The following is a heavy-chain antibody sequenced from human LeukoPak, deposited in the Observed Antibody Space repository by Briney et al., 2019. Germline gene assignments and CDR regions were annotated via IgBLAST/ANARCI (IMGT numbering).Heavy chain of an antibody. V-gene: IGHV3-30*02. D-gene: IGHD3-3*01. CDR1: GFTFSSYG. J-gene: IGHJ5*02. CDR3: AKTYYDFWSGYRPFDP. Sequence: PGGSLRLSCAASGFTFSSYGMHWVRQAPGKGLEWVAFIRYDGSNKYYADSVKGRFTISRDNSKSTLYLQMNSLRAEDTALYYCAKTYYDFWSGYRPFDPWGQGTLVTVSS. CDR2: IRYDGSNK.